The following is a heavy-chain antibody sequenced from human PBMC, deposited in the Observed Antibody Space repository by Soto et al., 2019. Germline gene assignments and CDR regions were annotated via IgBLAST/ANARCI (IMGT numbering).Heavy chain of an antibody. V-gene: IGHV4-34*01. CDR3: ASASAAGNWFDP. CDR2: INHSGRT. J-gene: IGHJ5*02. D-gene: IGHD6-13*01. Sequence: QVQLQQWGAGLLKPSETLSLTCAVYGGSFSGYYWSWIRQPPGKGLEWIGEINHSGRTNYNTYLKIRVTTSVDTSKNQFSLKLSSVTAADTAVYYCASASAAGNWFDPLGQGTLVTVSS. CDR1: GGSFSGYY.